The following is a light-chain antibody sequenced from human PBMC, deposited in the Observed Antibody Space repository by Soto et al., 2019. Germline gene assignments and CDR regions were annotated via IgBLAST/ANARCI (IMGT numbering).Light chain of an antibody. J-gene: IGKJ4*01. CDR3: QQSNIYPLT. CDR2: AAS. Sequence: DVQMTQSPSSLSASVGDRVTITCRASQDINSYLAWYQQKPGNAPKSLIYAASSLQTGVPSKFSGSESGTEFTITITNLQPVDSGTYYCQQSNIYPLTFGGGTKVEIK. CDR1: QDINSY. V-gene: IGKV1D-16*01.